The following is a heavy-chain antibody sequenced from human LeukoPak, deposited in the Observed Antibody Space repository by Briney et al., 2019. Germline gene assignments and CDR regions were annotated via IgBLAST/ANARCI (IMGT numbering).Heavy chain of an antibody. CDR3: ARDYYDSSGYSYYFDY. CDR1: GFTFSSYA. D-gene: IGHD3-22*01. Sequence: GGSLRLSCAASGFTFSSYAMHGVRQAPGKGLEWVAVISYDGSNKYYADSVKGRFTTSRDNSKNTLYLQMNSLRAEDTAVYYCARDYYDSSGYSYYFDYWGQGTLVTVSS. J-gene: IGHJ4*02. CDR2: ISYDGSNK. V-gene: IGHV3-30-3*01.